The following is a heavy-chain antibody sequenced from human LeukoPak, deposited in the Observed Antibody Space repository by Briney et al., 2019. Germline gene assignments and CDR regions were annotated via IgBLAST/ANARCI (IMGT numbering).Heavy chain of an antibody. CDR3: ARDGDDFWSGYYESPYYYYMDV. CDR1: GGSISSSSYY. CDR2: IYHSGST. D-gene: IGHD3-3*01. J-gene: IGHJ6*03. V-gene: IGHV4-39*07. Sequence: SETLSLTCTVSGGSISSSSYYWGWIRQPPGKGLEWIGSIYHSGSTNYNPSLKSRVTISVDTSKTQFSLKLSSVTAADTAVYYCARDGDDFWSGYYESPYYYYMDVWGKGTTVTVSS.